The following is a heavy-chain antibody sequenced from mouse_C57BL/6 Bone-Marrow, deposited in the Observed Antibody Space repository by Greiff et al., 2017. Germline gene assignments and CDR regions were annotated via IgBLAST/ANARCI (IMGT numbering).Heavy chain of an antibody. J-gene: IGHJ1*03. CDR1: GYTFTSYW. CDR2: IYPGSGST. V-gene: IGHV1-55*01. Sequence: QVQLQQPGAELVKPGASVKMSCKASGYTFTSYWITWVKQRPGQGLAWIGDIYPGSGSTNYNEKFKSKAKLNVDTSASTAYMQLSSLTSEDSAVYYWARPYYSNYWYFDVWGTGTTVTVSS. D-gene: IGHD2-5*01. CDR3: ARPYYSNYWYFDV.